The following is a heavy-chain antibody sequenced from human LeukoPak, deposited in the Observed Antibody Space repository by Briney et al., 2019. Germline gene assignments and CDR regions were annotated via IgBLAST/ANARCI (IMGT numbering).Heavy chain of an antibody. Sequence: SETLSLTCTVSGGSISSYYWSRIRQPPGKGLEWIGYIYYSGSTNYNPSLKSRVTISVDTSKNQFSLKLSSVTAADTAVYYCARGGYSGSHFDYWGQGTLVTVSS. J-gene: IGHJ4*02. CDR3: ARGGYSGSHFDY. CDR2: IYYSGST. V-gene: IGHV4-59*01. D-gene: IGHD1-26*01. CDR1: GGSISSYY.